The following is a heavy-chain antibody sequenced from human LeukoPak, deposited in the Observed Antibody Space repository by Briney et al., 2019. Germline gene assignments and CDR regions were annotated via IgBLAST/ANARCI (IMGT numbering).Heavy chain of an antibody. CDR2: IYTSGST. J-gene: IGHJ4*02. CDR3: ARLGDSSGYYTPKDY. D-gene: IGHD3-22*01. Sequence: SETLSLTXTVSGGSISSGSYYWSWIRQPAGKGLEWIGRIYTSGSTNYNPSLKSRVTISVDTSKNQFSLKLSSVTAADTAVYYCARLGDSSGYYTPKDYWGQGTLVTVSS. CDR1: GGSISSGSYY. V-gene: IGHV4-61*02.